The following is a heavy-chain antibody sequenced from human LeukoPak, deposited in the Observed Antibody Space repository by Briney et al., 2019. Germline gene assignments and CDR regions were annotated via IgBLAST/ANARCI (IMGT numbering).Heavy chain of an antibody. J-gene: IGHJ3*02. V-gene: IGHV4-39*07. CDR3: ARGVVLAARRDAFDI. CDR2: IYYSGST. Sequence: SETLSLTCTVSGGSISSSSYYWGWIRQPPGKGLEWIGSIYYSGSTYYNPSLKSRVTISVDTSKNQFSLKLSSVTAADTAVYYCARGVVLAARRDAFDIWGQGTMVTVSS. D-gene: IGHD6-6*01. CDR1: GGSISSSSYY.